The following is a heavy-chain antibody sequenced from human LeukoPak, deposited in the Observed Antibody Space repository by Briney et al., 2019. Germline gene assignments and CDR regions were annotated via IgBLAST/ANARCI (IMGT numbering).Heavy chain of an antibody. CDR3: ARGKRWLQLSDFDY. J-gene: IGHJ4*02. Sequence: SETLSLTCAVYGGPFSGYYWSWIRQPPGKGLEWIGEINHSGSTNYNPSLKSRVTISVDTSKNQFSLKLSSVTAADTAVYYCARGKRWLQLSDFDYWGQGTLVTVSS. CDR1: GGPFSGYY. V-gene: IGHV4-34*01. CDR2: INHSGST. D-gene: IGHD5-24*01.